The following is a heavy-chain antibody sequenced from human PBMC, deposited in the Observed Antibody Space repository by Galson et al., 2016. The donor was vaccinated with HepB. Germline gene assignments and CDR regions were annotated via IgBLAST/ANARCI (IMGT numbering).Heavy chain of an antibody. D-gene: IGHD1-14*01. CDR2: ISSSSIYT. CDR1: GFTFSDYY. CDR3: ARLTLPGICCYFYY. V-gene: IGHV3-11*03. J-gene: IGHJ4*02. Sequence: SLRLSCAASGFTFSDYYMSWIRQAPGKGLEWISYISSSSIYTNYADSVKGRFTISRDNAKNSLYLQMNSLRAEDTAVYYCARLTLPGICCYFYYWGQGTLVTVSS.